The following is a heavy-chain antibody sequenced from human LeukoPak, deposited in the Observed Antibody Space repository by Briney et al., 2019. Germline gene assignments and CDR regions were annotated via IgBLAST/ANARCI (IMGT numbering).Heavy chain of an antibody. CDR3: ARPTEYYSSRGWFDP. D-gene: IGHD6-13*01. Sequence: ASVKVSCKACGYTFTGYYMHWVRQAPGQGLEWIGWIHPNSGDTNYAQNFQGRVTMTRDTSISTAYMELSRLRSDDTAVYYCARPTEYYSSRGWFDPWGQGTLVTVSS. V-gene: IGHV1-2*02. CDR1: GYTFTGYY. J-gene: IGHJ5*02. CDR2: IHPNSGDT.